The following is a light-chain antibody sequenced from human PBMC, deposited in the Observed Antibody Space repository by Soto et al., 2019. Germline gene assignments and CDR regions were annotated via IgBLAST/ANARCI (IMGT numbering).Light chain of an antibody. J-gene: IGKJ1*01. Sequence: EILMTQSPATLSVSPGERTTLACRASQSVGSNLAWYQQKPGQAPRLLIYAASPRASGVPARFSGSGSGTEFTLTISSLQSEDFAVYYCQQYNNWLRTFGHGTKVEIK. CDR3: QQYNNWLRT. CDR2: AAS. V-gene: IGKV3-15*01. CDR1: QSVGSN.